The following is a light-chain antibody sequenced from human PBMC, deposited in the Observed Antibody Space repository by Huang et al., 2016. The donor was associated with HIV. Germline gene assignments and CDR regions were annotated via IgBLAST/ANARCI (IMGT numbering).Light chain of an antibody. J-gene: IGKJ4*01. Sequence: EIVMTQSPATLSVPPGERATLSCRASQSVSSTLAWYQQKPGQAPKLLIYGSSTRATGIPARFSGSGSGTEFTLTISSLQSEDFAVYYCQQYNDWPFTFGGGTKVEIK. CDR3: QQYNDWPFT. CDR2: GSS. CDR1: QSVSST. V-gene: IGKV3-15*01.